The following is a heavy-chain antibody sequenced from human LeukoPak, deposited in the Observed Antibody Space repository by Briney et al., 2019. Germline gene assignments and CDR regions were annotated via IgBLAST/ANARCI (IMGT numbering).Heavy chain of an antibody. CDR2: INTNTGNP. Sequence: ASVKVSCKASGYTFISYAMNWVRQAPGQGLEWMGWINTNTGNPTYAQGFTGRFVFSLDTSVSTAYLQISSLKAEDTAMYYCARAGNEYYSYYYGVDVWGQGTTVTVSS. J-gene: IGHJ6*02. CDR1: GYTFISYA. CDR3: ARAGNEYYSYYYGVDV. V-gene: IGHV7-4-1*02.